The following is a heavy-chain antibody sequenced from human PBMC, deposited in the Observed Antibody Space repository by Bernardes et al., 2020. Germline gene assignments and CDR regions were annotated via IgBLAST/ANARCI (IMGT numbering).Heavy chain of an antibody. CDR1: GYTFTAYY. CDR2: INPNSGGT. Sequence: VKGSCKASGYTFTAYYMHWVRQAPGQGLEWMGRINPNSGGTNYAQKFQGRVTMTRDTSISTAYMELSRLRSDDTAVYYCAREAAAAHTFDYWGQGTLVTVSS. J-gene: IGHJ4*02. CDR3: AREAAAAHTFDY. V-gene: IGHV1-2*06. D-gene: IGHD6-13*01.